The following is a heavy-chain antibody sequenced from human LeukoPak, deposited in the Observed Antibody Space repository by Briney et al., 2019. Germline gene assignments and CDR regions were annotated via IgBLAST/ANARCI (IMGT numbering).Heavy chain of an antibody. CDR3: AKDGYSGYDVFDY. V-gene: IGHV3-30*18. D-gene: IGHD5-12*01. Sequence: GGSLRLSCVASGFTFSNHAMTWVRQAPGKGLEWVAVISYDGSNKYYADSVKGRFTISRDNSKNTLYLQMNSLRAEDTAVYYCAKDGYSGYDVFDYWGQGTLVTVSS. J-gene: IGHJ4*02. CDR2: ISYDGSNK. CDR1: GFTFSNHA.